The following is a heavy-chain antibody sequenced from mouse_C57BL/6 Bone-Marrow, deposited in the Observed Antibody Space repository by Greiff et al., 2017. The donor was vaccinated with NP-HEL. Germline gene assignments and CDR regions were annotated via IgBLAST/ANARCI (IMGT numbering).Heavy chain of an antibody. CDR2: IYPGDGDT. D-gene: IGHD2-1*01. Sequence: VQVVESGPELVKPGASVKISCKASGYAFSSSWMNWVKQRPGKGLEWIGRIYPGDGDTNYNGKFKGKATLTADKSSSTAYMQLSSLTSEYSAVYFCASPIYYGNHYWYFDVWGTGTTVTVSS. J-gene: IGHJ1*03. CDR1: GYAFSSSW. V-gene: IGHV1-82*01. CDR3: ASPIYYGNHYWYFDV.